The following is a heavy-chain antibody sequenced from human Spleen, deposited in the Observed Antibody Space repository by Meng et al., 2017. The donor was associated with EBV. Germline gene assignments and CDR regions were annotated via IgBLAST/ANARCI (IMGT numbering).Heavy chain of an antibody. CDR1: GFTIRSYG. CDR2: ISYNAGVT. V-gene: IGHV3-23*04. J-gene: IGHJ4*02. Sequence: EEELVESGGGLVQPGGYLRLSCAASGFTIRSYGMSGVRQAPGKGLEWVSTISYNAGVTYYADSVKGRFTISRDNSKNMLYLQMNSLRAEETAIFYCVTGNFFDTWGQGTLVTVSS. CDR3: VTGNFFDT.